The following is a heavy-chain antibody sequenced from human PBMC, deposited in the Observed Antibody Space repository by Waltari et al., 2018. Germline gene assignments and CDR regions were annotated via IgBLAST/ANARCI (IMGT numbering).Heavy chain of an antibody. CDR3: ARQTAAVDPFDY. D-gene: IGHD2-15*01. V-gene: IGHV5-51*01. CDR2: IYPGDSDI. CDR1: GIPLTKNG. J-gene: IGHJ4*02. Sequence: EVQLVQPGAEVKKPGESLKISCKLPGIPLTKNGIAWVRQMPGKGLEWVGMIYPGDSDIRYSPSLQGQVTISVDESINTAFLQWTSLKASDTAIYFCARQTAAVDPFDYWGQGTLVTVSS.